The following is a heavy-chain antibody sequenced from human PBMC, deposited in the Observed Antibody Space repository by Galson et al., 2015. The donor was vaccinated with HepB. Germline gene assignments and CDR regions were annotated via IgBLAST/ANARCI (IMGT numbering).Heavy chain of an antibody. Sequence: QAGAAVKKPGASLRISCKTSAYSFTTSWITWERQIPGKGLEWMGRIDPSESYTNYNPSFEGHVDMSADKSISTAYLQWRSLKASDTGIYYCTSRAVSGTLVDYWGQGTLVTVSS. CDR3: TSRAVSGTLVDY. CDR2: IDPSESYT. J-gene: IGHJ4*02. D-gene: IGHD6-19*01. V-gene: IGHV5-10-1*01. CDR1: AYSFTTSW.